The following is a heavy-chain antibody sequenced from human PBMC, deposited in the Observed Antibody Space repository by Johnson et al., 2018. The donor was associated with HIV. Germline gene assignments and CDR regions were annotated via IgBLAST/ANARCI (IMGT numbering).Heavy chain of an antibody. CDR2: ISYDGSNK. CDR1: GFAFSSYG. J-gene: IGHJ3*02. V-gene: IGHV3-30*03. Sequence: QVQLVESGGGLVKPGGSLRLSCVASGFAFSSYGMHWVRQAPGKGLEWVAVISYDGSNKDYADSVKGRFTISRDNSKNTLYLQMNSLRAEDTAVYYCAGITGTDDAFDIWGQGTMVTVSS. CDR3: AGITGTDDAFDI. D-gene: IGHD1-20*01.